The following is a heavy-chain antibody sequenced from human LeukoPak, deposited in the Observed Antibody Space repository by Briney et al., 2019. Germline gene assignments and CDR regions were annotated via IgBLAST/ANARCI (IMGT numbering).Heavy chain of an antibody. J-gene: IGHJ4*02. V-gene: IGHV3-7*03. CDR1: GFTFSRYW. CDR3: AREGDYFDY. CDR2: IKQDGSEE. Sequence: GGSLRLSCAASGFTFSRYWMSWVRQAPGKGLEWVANIKQDGSEEYYVDSVKGRFTISRDNSKNTLYLQMNSLRAEDTAVYYCAREGDYFDYWGQGTLVTVSS.